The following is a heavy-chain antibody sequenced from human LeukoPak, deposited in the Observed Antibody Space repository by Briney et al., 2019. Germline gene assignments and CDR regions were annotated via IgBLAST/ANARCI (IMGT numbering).Heavy chain of an antibody. CDR1: GFTFGSHA. Sequence: GGSLRLSCAASGFTFGSHAMTWVRQAPGKGLQWVSSISINADDTHYADSVKGRFTISRDNSKKTLFLQMNSLRVDDTAIYYCAKEIRPNDHWGQGTLVIVSS. CDR3: AKEIRPNDH. CDR2: ISINADDT. V-gene: IGHV3-23*01. J-gene: IGHJ4*02. D-gene: IGHD3-16*01.